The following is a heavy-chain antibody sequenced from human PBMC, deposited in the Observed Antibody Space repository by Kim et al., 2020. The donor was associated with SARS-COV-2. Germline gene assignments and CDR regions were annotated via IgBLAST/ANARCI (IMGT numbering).Heavy chain of an antibody. Sequence: AEDVKGRLTISRDNSNKTLHLQMNSLRAEDTAVYYCAKDIDSGSYEAFDIWGQGTMVTVSS. D-gene: IGHD1-26*01. J-gene: IGHJ3*02. V-gene: IGHV3-23*01. CDR3: AKDIDSGSYEAFDI.